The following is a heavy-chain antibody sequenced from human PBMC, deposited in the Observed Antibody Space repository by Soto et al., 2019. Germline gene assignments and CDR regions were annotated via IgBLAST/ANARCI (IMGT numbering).Heavy chain of an antibody. J-gene: IGHJ6*02. CDR1: GFTFSSYA. CDR3: ARGLLRYFDWLAPYYYYGMDV. D-gene: IGHD3-9*01. Sequence: PGGSLRLSCAASGFTFSSYAMSWVRQAPGKGLEWVSAISASGGSTYYADSVKGRFTISRDNAKNSPYLQMNSLRAEDTAVYYCARGLLRYFDWLAPYYYYGMDVWGQGTTVTVSS. V-gene: IGHV3-23*01. CDR2: ISASGGST.